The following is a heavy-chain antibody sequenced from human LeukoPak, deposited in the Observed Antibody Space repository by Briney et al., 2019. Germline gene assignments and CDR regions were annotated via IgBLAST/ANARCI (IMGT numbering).Heavy chain of an antibody. J-gene: IGHJ4*02. CDR3: ARSQNALYCSSISCYWGYFDY. Sequence: QPGGSLRLSCAASGFTFSSYWMSWVRQAPGKGLEWVANIKQDGSEKYYVDSVKGRFTISRDNAKNSLYLQMIGLRAEDTAVYYCARSQNALYCSSISCYWGYFDYWGQGTLVTVPS. V-gene: IGHV3-7*01. D-gene: IGHD2-2*01. CDR1: GFTFSSYW. CDR2: IKQDGSEK.